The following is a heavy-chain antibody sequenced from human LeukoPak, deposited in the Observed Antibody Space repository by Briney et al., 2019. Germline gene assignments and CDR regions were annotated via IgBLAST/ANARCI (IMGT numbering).Heavy chain of an antibody. J-gene: IGHJ3*02. V-gene: IGHV1-8*01. Sequence: ASVKVSCKASGYTFTSYDINWLRQATGQGLDWMGWMNPNSGNTGYAQKFQGRVTMTRNTSISTAYMELSRLRSEDTAVYDCARAGNAYSGSYTGDDAFDIWGQGTMVTVSS. CDR1: GYTFTSYD. CDR2: MNPNSGNT. D-gene: IGHD1-26*01. CDR3: ARAGNAYSGSYTGDDAFDI.